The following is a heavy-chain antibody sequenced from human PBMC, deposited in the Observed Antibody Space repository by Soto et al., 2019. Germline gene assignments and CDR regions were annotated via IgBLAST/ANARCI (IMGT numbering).Heavy chain of an antibody. Sequence: GGSLRLSCAASGFTFSNAWMSWVRQAPGKGLEWVGRIKSKTDGGTTDYAAPVKGRFTISRDDSKNTLYLQMNSLKTEDTAVYYCTTDRAYDYSNYDAFDIWGQGTMVTVSS. CDR2: IKSKTDGGTT. CDR3: TTDRAYDYSNYDAFDI. CDR1: GFTFSNAW. V-gene: IGHV3-15*01. D-gene: IGHD4-4*01. J-gene: IGHJ3*02.